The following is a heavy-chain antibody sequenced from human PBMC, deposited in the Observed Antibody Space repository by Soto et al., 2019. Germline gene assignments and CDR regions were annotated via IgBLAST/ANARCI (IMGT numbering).Heavy chain of an antibody. CDR1: GFTFSSYW. J-gene: IGHJ6*03. CDR2: INSDGSST. Sequence: GGSLRLSCAASGFTFSSYWMHWVRQAPGKGLVWVSRINSDGSSTSYADSVKGRFTISRDNAKNTLYLQMNSLRAEDTAVYYCARDRVQNYYYYYMDVWGKGTTVTVSS. CDR3: ARDRVQNYYYYYMDV. V-gene: IGHV3-74*01. D-gene: IGHD1-1*01.